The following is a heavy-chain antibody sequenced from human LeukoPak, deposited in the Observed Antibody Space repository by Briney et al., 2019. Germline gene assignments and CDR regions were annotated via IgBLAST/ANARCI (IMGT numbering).Heavy chain of an antibody. CDR1: GGSISSGDYY. J-gene: IGHJ3*02. CDR3: ARGSDTAMHAFDI. D-gene: IGHD5-18*01. V-gene: IGHV4-30-4*01. CDR2: IYYSGST. Sequence: PSQTLSLTCTVSGGSISSGDYYWSWIRQPPGKGLEWIGYIYYSGSTYYNPSLKSRVTISVDRSKNQFSLKLSSVTAADTAVYYCARGSDTAMHAFDIWGQGTMVTVSS.